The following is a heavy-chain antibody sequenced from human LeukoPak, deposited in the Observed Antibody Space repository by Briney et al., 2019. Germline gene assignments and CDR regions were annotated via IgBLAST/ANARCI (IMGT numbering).Heavy chain of an antibody. V-gene: IGHV3-33*08. D-gene: IGHD4-23*01. Sequence: GGSLRLSCAASGFTFSDYAMTWVRQAPGKGLEWVAIIWYDGNKKDYADSVKGRFTISRDNSKNTLYLQMNSLRAGDTAVYYCARDRGTSVVTGGYFDYWGQGTLVTVSS. CDR1: GFTFSDYA. CDR3: ARDRGTSVVTGGYFDY. J-gene: IGHJ4*02. CDR2: IWYDGNKK.